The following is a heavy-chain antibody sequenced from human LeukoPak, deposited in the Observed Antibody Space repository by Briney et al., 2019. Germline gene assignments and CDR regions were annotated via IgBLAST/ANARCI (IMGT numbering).Heavy chain of an antibody. J-gene: IGHJ4*02. CDR1: GFSFSSYE. V-gene: IGHV3-48*03. Sequence: PGGSLRLSCAASGFSFSSYEMNWVRQAPGKGLEWVSYISSSGSTIYYADSVKGRFTISRDNAKNSLYLQMNSLSAEDTAVYYCARDCSSTSCYQLDYWGQGTLVTVSS. D-gene: IGHD2-2*01. CDR3: ARDCSSTSCYQLDY. CDR2: ISSSGSTI.